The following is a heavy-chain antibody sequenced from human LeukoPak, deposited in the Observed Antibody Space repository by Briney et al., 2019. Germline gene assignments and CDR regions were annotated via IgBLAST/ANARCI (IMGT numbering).Heavy chain of an antibody. D-gene: IGHD2-15*01. J-gene: IGHJ4*02. CDR3: ARDRGCGLVVVVLDY. CDR2: INPSGGST. Sequence: ASVKVSCKASGYTLFSYYMHWVRQAPGQGLEWMGIINPSGGSTSYAQKFQGRVTMTRDTSTSTVYMELSSLRSEDTAVYYCARDRGCGLVVVVLDYWGQGTLVTVSS. CDR1: GYTLFSYY. V-gene: IGHV1-46*01.